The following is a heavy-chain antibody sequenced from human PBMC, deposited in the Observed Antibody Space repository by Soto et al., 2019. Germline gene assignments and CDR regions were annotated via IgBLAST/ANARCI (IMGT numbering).Heavy chain of an antibody. CDR3: ANGVLRYFDWFQTNDAFDI. CDR1: GFTFSSYA. CDR2: ISGSGGST. D-gene: IGHD3-9*01. J-gene: IGHJ3*02. Sequence: EVQLLESGGGLVQPGGSLRLSCAASGFTFSSYAMSWVRQAPGKGLEWVSAISGSGGSTYYADSVKGRFTISRDNSKNTLYLQMNSLRAEDTAVYYCANGVLRYFDWFQTNDAFDIWGQGTMVTVSS. V-gene: IGHV3-23*01.